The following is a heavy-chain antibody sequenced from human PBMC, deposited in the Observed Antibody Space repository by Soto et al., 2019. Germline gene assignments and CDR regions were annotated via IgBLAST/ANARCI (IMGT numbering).Heavy chain of an antibody. D-gene: IGHD3-3*01. CDR1: GYTFTNSG. V-gene: IGHV1-18*01. J-gene: IGHJ6*02. Sequence: QVQLVQSGAEVKKPGASVKVSCKASGYTFTNSGINWVRQAPGQGLEWMGWISTDNGNTNYAQHLPGRVSMTTDTSTSTAYMDLRSLRSDDTAVYYCARDQGITTFGVYSMYYYGMDVWGQGTTVTVSS. CDR2: ISTDNGNT. CDR3: ARDQGITTFGVYSMYYYGMDV.